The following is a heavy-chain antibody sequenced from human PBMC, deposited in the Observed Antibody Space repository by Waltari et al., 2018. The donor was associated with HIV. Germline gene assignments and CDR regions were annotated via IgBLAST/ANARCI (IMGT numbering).Heavy chain of an antibody. Sequence: RLVESGGDLVKPGGCLTLACTASGFYFRSAWMNLVRQSPGKGLEGIGRIRSKSEGGATDLAAAVKGRFTVSRDDSKNILYRQMSALKVDDTAVYFCSTEEVYGSGTCLDYWGQGTLVTV. CDR3: STEEVYGSGTCLDY. J-gene: IGHJ4*01. D-gene: IGHD3-10*01. CDR1: GFYFRSAW. CDR2: IRSKSEGGAT. V-gene: IGHV3-15*01.